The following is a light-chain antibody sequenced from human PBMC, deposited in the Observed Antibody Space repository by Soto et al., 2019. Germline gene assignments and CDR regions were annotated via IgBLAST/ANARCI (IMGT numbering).Light chain of an antibody. V-gene: IGKV3-20*01. CDR3: QQYGSSPYT. J-gene: IGKJ2*01. Sequence: EIVLTQSPGTLSLSPGERATLSCRASQSFSSNFLAWYQQRPGQAPRLLIYGATSRATGIPDRFSGSGSGTDVTLTISRLEPEDFAVFYCQQYGSSPYTFGQGTKLEIK. CDR2: GAT. CDR1: QSFSSNF.